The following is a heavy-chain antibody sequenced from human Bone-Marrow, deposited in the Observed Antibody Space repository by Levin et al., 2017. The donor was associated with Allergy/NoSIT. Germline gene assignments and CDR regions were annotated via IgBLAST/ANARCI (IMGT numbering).Heavy chain of an antibody. CDR1: GGTFSSYT. V-gene: IGHV1-69*04. Sequence: SVKVSCKASGGTFSSYTISWVRQAPGQGLEWMGRIIPILGIANYAQKFQGRVTITADKSTSTAYMELSSLRSEDTAVYYCARDSAVIKPTVTDYYYYGMDVWGQGTTVTVSS. J-gene: IGHJ6*02. CDR3: ARDSAVIKPTVTDYYYYGMDV. D-gene: IGHD4-17*01. CDR2: IIPILGIA.